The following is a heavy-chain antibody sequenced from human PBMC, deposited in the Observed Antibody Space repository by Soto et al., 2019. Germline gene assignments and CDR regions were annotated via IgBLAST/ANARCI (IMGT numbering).Heavy chain of an antibody. CDR3: AKLLAGNRDF. CDR2: ISGSGTTA. D-gene: IGHD3-3*01. CDR1: GFVFSSYA. J-gene: IGHJ4*02. V-gene: IGHV3-23*01. Sequence: GGSLRLSCAASGFVFSSYAMSWVRQAPGKGLEWVSAISGSGTTAYYADSVKGRFIFSRDNPKNTMYLQMNSLRAEDTAVYYCAKLLAGNRDFWGQGPRATFP.